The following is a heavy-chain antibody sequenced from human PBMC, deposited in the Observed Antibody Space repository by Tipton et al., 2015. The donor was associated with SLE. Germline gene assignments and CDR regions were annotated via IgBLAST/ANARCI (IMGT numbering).Heavy chain of an antibody. D-gene: IGHD3-10*01. J-gene: IGHJ3*02. V-gene: IGHV4-39*07. Sequence: TLSLTCTVSGGSISSSSYYWGWIRQPPGKGLEWIGSIYYSGSTYYNPSLKSRVTISVDTSKNQFSLKLSSVTAADTAVYYCARDRRAGVDAFDIWGQGTMVTVSS. CDR1: GGSISSSSYY. CDR2: IYYSGST. CDR3: ARDRRAGVDAFDI.